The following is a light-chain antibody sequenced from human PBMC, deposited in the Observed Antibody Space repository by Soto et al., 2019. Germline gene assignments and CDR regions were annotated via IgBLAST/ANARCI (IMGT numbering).Light chain of an antibody. CDR3: QQRSNWPFS. V-gene: IGKV3-11*01. CDR2: DAS. CDR1: QTLSKY. J-gene: IGKJ4*01. Sequence: DIVLTQSPSTLSLSLGEKATITCRASQTLSKYLLWYQQKPGQAPKLLIYDASNWATGIPDRFSGSGSGTDFTLTISSLEPEDVAVYYCQQRSNWPFSFGGGTKLEIK.